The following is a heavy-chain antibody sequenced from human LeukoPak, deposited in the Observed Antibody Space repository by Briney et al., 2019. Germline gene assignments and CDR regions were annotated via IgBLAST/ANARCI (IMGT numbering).Heavy chain of an antibody. Sequence: SETLSLTCAVYGGSFSGYYWSWIRQPPGKGLEWIGYIYYSGSTNYSPSLKSRVTISVDTSKNQFSLKLSSVTAADTAVYYCARRRYYYDYWGQGTLVTVSS. CDR3: ARRRYYYDY. D-gene: IGHD3-16*02. CDR2: IYYSGST. J-gene: IGHJ4*02. CDR1: GGSFSGYY. V-gene: IGHV4-59*08.